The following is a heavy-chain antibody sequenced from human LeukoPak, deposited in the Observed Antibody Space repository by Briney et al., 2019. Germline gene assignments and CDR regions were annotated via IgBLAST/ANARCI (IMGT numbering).Heavy chain of an antibody. CDR1: GGSISSYY. Sequence: SETLSLTCAVSGGSISSYYWSWIRQPPGKGLEWIGYIYYSGSTNYSPSLESRVTMSVDTSNNQFSLKLSSMTAADTAVYYCVRGPGTASGEAFDMWGQGTMVTVSS. D-gene: IGHD1-26*01. V-gene: IGHV4-59*12. J-gene: IGHJ3*02. CDR2: IYYSGST. CDR3: VRGPGTASGEAFDM.